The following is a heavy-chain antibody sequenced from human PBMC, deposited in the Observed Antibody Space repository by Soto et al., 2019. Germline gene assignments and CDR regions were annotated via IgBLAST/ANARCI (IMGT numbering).Heavy chain of an antibody. Sequence: GESLKISCKGSGYRFTSYWIAWVRQMPGKGLEWMGIIYPGDSDARYSPSFQGQVTISVDKSISTAYLQWSSLKALDTAIYYCARQLGHDYINNWFDPWGQGTLVTVSS. CDR3: ARQLGHDYINNWFDP. V-gene: IGHV5-51*01. CDR2: IYPGDSDA. CDR1: GYRFTSYW. J-gene: IGHJ5*02. D-gene: IGHD4-4*01.